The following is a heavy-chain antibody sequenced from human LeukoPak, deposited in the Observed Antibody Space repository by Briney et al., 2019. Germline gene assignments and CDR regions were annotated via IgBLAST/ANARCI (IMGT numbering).Heavy chain of an antibody. CDR2: IRSKAYGGTT. CDR1: GFTFGDYA. V-gene: IGHV3-49*04. CDR3: TREHTYYYDSSGYFGDFDY. Sequence: GGSLRLSCTASGFTFGDYAMSWVRQAPGKGLEWVGFIRSKAYGGTTEYAASVKGRFTISRDDSKSIAYLQMNSLKTEDTAVYYCTREHTYYYDSSGYFGDFDYWGQGTLVTVSS. J-gene: IGHJ4*02. D-gene: IGHD3-22*01.